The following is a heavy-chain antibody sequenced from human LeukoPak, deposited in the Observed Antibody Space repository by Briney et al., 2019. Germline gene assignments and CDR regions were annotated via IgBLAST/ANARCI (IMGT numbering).Heavy chain of an antibody. D-gene: IGHD5-12*01. J-gene: IGHJ4*02. CDR2: IYHSGST. V-gene: IGHV4-4*02. CDR1: GGSISSSNW. Sequence: PSETLSLTCAVSGGSISSSNWWSWVRQPPGKGLEWIGEIYHSGSTNYNPSLKSRVTISVDKSKNQFSLKLSSVTAADTAVYYCASLPWGYSDYDWDDYWGQGTLVTVSS. CDR3: ASLPWGYSDYDWDDY.